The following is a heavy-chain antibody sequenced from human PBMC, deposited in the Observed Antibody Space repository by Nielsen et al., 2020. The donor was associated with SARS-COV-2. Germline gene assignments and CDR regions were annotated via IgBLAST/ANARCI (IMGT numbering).Heavy chain of an antibody. CDR2: ISGSGGST. Sequence: GGSLRLSCAASGFTFSSYGMHWVRQAPGKGLEWVSAISGSGGSTYYADSVKGRFTISRDNSKNTLYLQMNSLRAEDTAVYYCAKERCGGDCYFDYWGQGTLVTVSS. CDR1: GFTFSSYG. V-gene: IGHV3-23*01. D-gene: IGHD2-21*02. J-gene: IGHJ4*02. CDR3: AKERCGGDCYFDY.